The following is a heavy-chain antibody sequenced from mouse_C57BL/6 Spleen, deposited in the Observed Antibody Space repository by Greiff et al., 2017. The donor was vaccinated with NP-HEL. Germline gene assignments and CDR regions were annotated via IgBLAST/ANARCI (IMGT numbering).Heavy chain of an antibody. CDR2: INPNNGGT. J-gene: IGHJ1*03. CDR1: GYTFTDYN. CDR3: ARSPHYYGSSYWYFDV. Sequence: EVQLQESGPELVKPGASVKMSCKASGYTFTDYNMHWVKQSHGKSLEWIGYINPNNGGTSYNQKFKGKATLTVNKSSSTAYMELRSLTSEDSAVYYCARSPHYYGSSYWYFDVWGTGTTVTVSS. D-gene: IGHD1-1*01. V-gene: IGHV1-22*01.